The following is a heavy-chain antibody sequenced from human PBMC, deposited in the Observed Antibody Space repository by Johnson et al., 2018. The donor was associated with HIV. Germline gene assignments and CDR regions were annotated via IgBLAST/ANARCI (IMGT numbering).Heavy chain of an antibody. V-gene: IGHV3-20*04. J-gene: IGHJ3*02. CDR2: INWNGGST. CDR3: TTDADSSSWNDAFDI. Sequence: VQLVESGGGVVRPGGSLRLSCAASGFTFDDYGMTWVRQAPGEGLEWVSGINWNGGSTCYADSVKGRFTISRDNAKNSLYLQMNSLKTEDTAVYYCTTDADSSSWNDAFDIWGQGTMVTVSS. D-gene: IGHD6-13*01. CDR1: GFTFDDYG.